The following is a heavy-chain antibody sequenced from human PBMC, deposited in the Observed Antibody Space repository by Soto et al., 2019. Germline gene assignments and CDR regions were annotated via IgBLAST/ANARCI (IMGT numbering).Heavy chain of an antibody. V-gene: IGHV4-30-2*01. CDR1: GGSISSGGYS. D-gene: IGHD3-9*01. J-gene: IGHJ4*02. Sequence: PSETLSLTCAVSGGSISSGGYSWSWIRQAPGKGLEWIGYIYHSGGTYYNPSLKSRVAISVDKSKNQFSLKLSSVTAADTAVYYCARDSLTGYYFDYWGQGMLVTVSS. CDR3: ARDSLTGYYFDY. CDR2: IYHSGGT.